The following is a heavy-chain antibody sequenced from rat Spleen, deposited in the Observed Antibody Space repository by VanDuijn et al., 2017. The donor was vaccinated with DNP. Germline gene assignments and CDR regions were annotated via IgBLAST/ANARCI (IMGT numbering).Heavy chain of an antibody. CDR2: ITYSGSA. Sequence: EVQLQESGPGLVKPSQSLSLTCSVTGYSITSNYWGWIRKFPGNKMEWIGHITYSGSATYNPSLKSRISITRDISKDQFFLQLNSVTAEDTATYYCARGGGYYYNYAMDAWGQGVMVTVSS. CDR1: GYSITSNY. V-gene: IGHV3-1*01. CDR3: ARGGGYYYNYAMDA. D-gene: IGHD1-12*02. J-gene: IGHJ2*01.